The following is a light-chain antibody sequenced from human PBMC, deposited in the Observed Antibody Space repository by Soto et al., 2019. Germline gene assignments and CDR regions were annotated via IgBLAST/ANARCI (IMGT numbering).Light chain of an antibody. CDR1: QSISSW. CDR3: QQYNSYSGT. CDR2: DAS. Sequence: DIQMTQSPSTLSASVGDRVPITCRARQSISSWLAWYQQKPGKAPKLLIYDASSLESGVPSRFSGSGSGTEFTLTISSLQPDDFATYYCQQYNSYSGTFGQGTKVDIK. J-gene: IGKJ1*01. V-gene: IGKV1-5*01.